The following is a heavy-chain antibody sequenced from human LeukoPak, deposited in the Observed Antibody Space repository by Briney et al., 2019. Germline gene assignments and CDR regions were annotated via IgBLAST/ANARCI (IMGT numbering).Heavy chain of an antibody. D-gene: IGHD1-26*01. CDR2: IGYDGSNE. J-gene: IGHJ4*02. CDR3: AKDLFVGATSANYFDY. Sequence: GGSLRLSCAASGFTLSRYGMHWVRQAPGKGLEWVAFIGYDGSNEYYADSVKGRFTISRDNSKNTLYLQMNSLRAEDTAVYYYAKDLFVGATSANYFDYWGQGTLVTVSS. CDR1: GFTLSRYG. V-gene: IGHV3-30*02.